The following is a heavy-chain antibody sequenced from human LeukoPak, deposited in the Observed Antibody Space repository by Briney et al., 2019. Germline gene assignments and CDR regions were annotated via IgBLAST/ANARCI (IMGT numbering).Heavy chain of an antibody. J-gene: IGHJ4*02. CDR2: ISYDGSNK. CDR1: GFTFSSYD. D-gene: IGHD5-12*01. Sequence: GGPLSLSCTPSGFTFSSYDMLWARQAPGRGLEWEAVISYDGSNKYFADSVKGRFTISRDNSKTTLYLQMNSLRAEDTAVYYCALPEAYVRVATIRGFDYWGQGTLVTVSS. V-gene: IGHV3-30-3*01. CDR3: ALPEAYVRVATIRGFDY.